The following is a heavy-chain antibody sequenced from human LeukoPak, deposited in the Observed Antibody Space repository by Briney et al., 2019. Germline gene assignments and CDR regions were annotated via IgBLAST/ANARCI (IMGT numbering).Heavy chain of an antibody. CDR3: ASSITAAGTYYYYGMDV. J-gene: IGHJ6*02. D-gene: IGHD6-13*01. CDR1: GGSINNYY. CDR2: IYYSGST. Sequence: SETLSLTCTVSGGSINNYYWSWIRQPPGKGLEWIGYIYYSGSTSYNPSLKSRVTISVDTSKNQFSLKLSSVTAVDTAVYYCASSITAAGTYYYYGMDVWGQGTTVTVSS. V-gene: IGHV4-59*01.